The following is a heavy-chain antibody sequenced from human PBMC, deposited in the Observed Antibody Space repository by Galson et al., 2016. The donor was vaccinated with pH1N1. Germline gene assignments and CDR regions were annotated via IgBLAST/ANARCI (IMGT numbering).Heavy chain of an antibody. CDR1: GASISNSNYY. CDR3: ARLWYGEYIDY. Sequence: ETLSLTCTVSGASISNSNYYWGWIRQPPGKGLEWIANIYYSGITYYDASLKSRVTISVDTSKKQFSPKLNSVIAADTAVYYCARLWYGEYIDYWGQGTRVTVSS. CDR2: IYYSGIT. V-gene: IGHV4-39*01. D-gene: IGHD3-10*01. J-gene: IGHJ4*02.